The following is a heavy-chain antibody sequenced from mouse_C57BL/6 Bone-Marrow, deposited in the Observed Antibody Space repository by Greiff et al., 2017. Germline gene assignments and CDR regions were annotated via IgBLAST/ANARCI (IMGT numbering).Heavy chain of an antibody. J-gene: IGHJ3*01. CDR2: INPSTGGT. D-gene: IGHD1-1*01. CDR1: GYSFTGYY. CDR3: ARRIYYGSSYLGFAY. Sequence: VQLQQSGPELVKPGASVKISCKASGYSFTGYYMNWVKQSPEKSLEWIGEINPSTGGTTYNQKFKAKATLTVDKSSSTAYMQLKSLTSEDSAVYYCARRIYYGSSYLGFAYWGQGTLVTVSA. V-gene: IGHV1-42*01.